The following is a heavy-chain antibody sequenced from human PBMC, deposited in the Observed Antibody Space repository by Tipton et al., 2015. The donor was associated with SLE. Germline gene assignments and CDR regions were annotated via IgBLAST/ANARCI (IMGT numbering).Heavy chain of an antibody. CDR2: FYYSGAT. V-gene: IGHV4-59*04. CDR1: DGSLSNYY. J-gene: IGHJ4*02. Sequence: TLSLTCAVHDGSLSNYYWSWFRQPPGEGLEWIGYFYYSGATYYNPSLQSRVTMSADTSKNQFSLKLNSVTAVDTAIYYCARSLGAGFCSGGNCFEPLDYWGQGILVTVSS. CDR3: ARSLGAGFCSGGNCFEPLDY. D-gene: IGHD2-15*01.